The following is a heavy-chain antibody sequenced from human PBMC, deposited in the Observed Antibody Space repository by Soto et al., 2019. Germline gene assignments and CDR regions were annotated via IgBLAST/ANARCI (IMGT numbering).Heavy chain of an antibody. D-gene: IGHD3-3*01. J-gene: IGHJ4*02. V-gene: IGHV1-8*01. Sequence: GASVKVSCKASGYTFTSYDINWVRQATGRGLEWMGWMNPNSGNTGYAQKFQGRVTMTTDTSISTAYMELRSLRSDDTAVYYCARDVRYYDFWSGSGENFDYCGQGTLVTVSS. CDR2: MNPNSGNT. CDR3: ARDVRYYDFWSGSGENFDY. CDR1: GYTFTSYD.